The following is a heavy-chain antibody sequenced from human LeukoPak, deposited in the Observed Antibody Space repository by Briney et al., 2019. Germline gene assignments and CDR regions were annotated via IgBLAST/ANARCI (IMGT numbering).Heavy chain of an antibody. CDR1: GGSITSSTDY. CDR3: ARLSMHTFGGARSGFDY. V-gene: IGHV4-39*01. J-gene: IGHJ4*02. Sequence: SETLSLTCTVSGGSITSSTDYWGWVRQPPGKGLEWIGHMYYTGSTYHNPSLKSRVTTSVDTSKKQFSLKLTSVTAADTAVYYCARLSMHTFGGARSGFDYWGQGTLVTVSS. D-gene: IGHD3-16*01. CDR2: MYYTGST.